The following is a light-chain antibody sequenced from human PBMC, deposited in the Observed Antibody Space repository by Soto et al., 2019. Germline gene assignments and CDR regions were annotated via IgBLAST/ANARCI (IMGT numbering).Light chain of an antibody. J-gene: IGLJ1*01. Sequence: QSALTQPPSASGSPGQSVTISCTGTSSDVGGYNFVSWYQQHPGKAPKLIIYEVTKRPSGVPDRFSGSKSGNTASLTVSGLQAEDEADYYCSSYGGSNNWDYVFGTGTQLTVL. CDR3: SSYGGSNNWDYV. V-gene: IGLV2-8*01. CDR2: EVT. CDR1: SSDVGGYNF.